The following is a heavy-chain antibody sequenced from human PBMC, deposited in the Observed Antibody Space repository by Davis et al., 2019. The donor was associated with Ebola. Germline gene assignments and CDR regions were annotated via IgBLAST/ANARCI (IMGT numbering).Heavy chain of an antibody. CDR2: IKQDGSEK. CDR1: GFTFSSYW. J-gene: IGHJ4*02. V-gene: IGHV3-7*01. Sequence: GESLKISCAASGFTFSSYWMSWVRQAPGKGLEWVANIKQDGSEKYYVDSVKGRFTISRDNSKNTLYLQMGSLRAEDMAVYYCARDLSPGISGSYPDYWGQGTLVTVSS. D-gene: IGHD1-26*01. CDR3: ARDLSPGISGSYPDY.